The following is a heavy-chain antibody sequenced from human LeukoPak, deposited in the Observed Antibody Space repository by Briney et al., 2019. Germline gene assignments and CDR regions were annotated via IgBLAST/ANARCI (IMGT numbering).Heavy chain of an antibody. D-gene: IGHD3-9*01. V-gene: IGHV4-34*01. J-gene: IGHJ6*04. CDR2: INHSGST. CDR1: GGSFSGYY. Sequence: SETLSLTCAVYGGSFSGYYWSWIRQPPGKGLEWIGEINHSGSTNYNPYLQSRVTISVDTSKNQFSLKLSSVTAADTAVYYCASRGYDIPDYYYYGMDVWGKGTTVTVSS. CDR3: ASRGYDIPDYYYYGMDV.